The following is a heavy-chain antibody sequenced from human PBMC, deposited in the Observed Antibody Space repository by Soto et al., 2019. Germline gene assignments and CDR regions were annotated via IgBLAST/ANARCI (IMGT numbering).Heavy chain of an antibody. V-gene: IGHV3-30*18. Sequence: GGSLRLSCAASGFTFSNYGIHWVRQAPGKGLEWVAVISYDGSNKYYVDSVKGRFTISRDNSKNTLYLQMNSLRAEDTAVYHCAKVGLGGSGWNEPHFDHWGQGTLVTVSS. D-gene: IGHD6-19*01. CDR2: ISYDGSNK. CDR3: AKVGLGGSGWNEPHFDH. CDR1: GFTFSNYG. J-gene: IGHJ4*02.